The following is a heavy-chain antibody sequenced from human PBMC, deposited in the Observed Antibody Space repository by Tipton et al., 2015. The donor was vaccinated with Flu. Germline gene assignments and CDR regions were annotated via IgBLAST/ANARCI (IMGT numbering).Heavy chain of an antibody. CDR2: IYRSGST. CDR3: ARHTGDSVRGVIDY. J-gene: IGHJ4*02. Sequence: LRLSCAASGFTFNRFSMNWVRQAPGKGLEWVGTIYRSGSTYYNPSLKSRLTISVDTSQNQFSLRLSSVTAADTAVYYCARHTGDSVRGVIDYWGQGTLVTVSS. CDR1: GFTFNRFS. D-gene: IGHD3-10*02. V-gene: IGHV4-38-2*01.